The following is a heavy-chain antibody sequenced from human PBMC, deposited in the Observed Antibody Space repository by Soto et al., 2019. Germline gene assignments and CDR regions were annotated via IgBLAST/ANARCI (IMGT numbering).Heavy chain of an antibody. D-gene: IGHD5-12*01. V-gene: IGHV3-11*04. CDR1: GFIFSDYY. CDR2: ISSNANTM. J-gene: IGHJ4*02. Sequence: PGGSLRLSCAASGFIFSDYYMRWICQAPGKGLEWVSYISSNANTMYYADSVKGRFTISRDNAKNSLYLQMNSLRAEDTAVYYCARDSAWLFDSWGQGTLVTVSS. CDR3: ARDSAWLFDS.